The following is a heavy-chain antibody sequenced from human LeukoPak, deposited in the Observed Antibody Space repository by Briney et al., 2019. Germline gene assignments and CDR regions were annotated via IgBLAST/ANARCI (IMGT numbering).Heavy chain of an antibody. CDR2: IKQDGSEK. V-gene: IGHV3-7*01. Sequence: PGGSLRLSCAASGFTFSDAWMNWVRQAPGKGLEWVANIKQDGSEKYYVDSVKGRFTISRDNAKNSLYLQMNSLRAEDTAVYYCARRYFDYWGQGTQVTVSS. J-gene: IGHJ4*02. CDR1: GFTFSDAW. CDR3: ARRYFDY.